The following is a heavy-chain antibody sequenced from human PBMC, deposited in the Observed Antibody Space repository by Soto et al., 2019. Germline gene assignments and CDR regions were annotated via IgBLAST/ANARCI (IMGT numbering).Heavy chain of an antibody. D-gene: IGHD2-2*01. V-gene: IGHV4-59*12. CDR3: AKEKISTSCCNWFDP. CDR1: GGSISGYH. Sequence: PSETLSLTCSISGGSISGYHWNWIRQTPGKGVEWIGYFHKSGNPKYSTSLKSRVTISVDNSKNTLYLQMNSLRAEDTAVYYCAKEKISTSCCNWFDPWGQGTLVTVSS. CDR2: FHKSGNP. J-gene: IGHJ5*02.